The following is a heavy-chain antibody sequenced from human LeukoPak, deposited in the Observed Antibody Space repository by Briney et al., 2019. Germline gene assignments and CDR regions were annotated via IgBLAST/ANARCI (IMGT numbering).Heavy chain of an antibody. CDR1: GYTFTGYY. J-gene: IGHJ6*02. CDR2: MNPNSGNT. Sequence: ASVKVSCKASGYTFTGYYMHWVRQATGQGLEWMGWMNPNSGNTGYAQKFQGRVTMTRNTSISTAYMELSSLRSEDTAVYYCARSRRSCSGGSCYYYYGMDVWGQGTTVAVSS. D-gene: IGHD2-15*01. CDR3: ARSRRSCSGGSCYYYYGMDV. V-gene: IGHV1-8*02.